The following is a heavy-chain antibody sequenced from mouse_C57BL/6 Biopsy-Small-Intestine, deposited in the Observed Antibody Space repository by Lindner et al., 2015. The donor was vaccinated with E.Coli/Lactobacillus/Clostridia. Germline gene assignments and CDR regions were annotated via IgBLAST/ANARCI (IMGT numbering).Heavy chain of an antibody. CDR3: ARNLYYDYAFAY. Sequence: VQLQESGGGLVKPGGSLKLSCAASGFTFSSYTMSWVRQTPEKRLEWVATISGGGGNTYYPDSVKGRFTISRDNAKNTLYLQMSSLRSEDTALYYCARNLYYDYAFAYWGQGTLVTVSA. J-gene: IGHJ3*01. D-gene: IGHD2-4*01. V-gene: IGHV5-9*01. CDR2: ISGGGGNT. CDR1: GFTFSSYT.